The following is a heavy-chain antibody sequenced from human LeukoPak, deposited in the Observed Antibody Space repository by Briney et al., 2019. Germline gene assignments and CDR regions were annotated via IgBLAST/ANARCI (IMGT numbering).Heavy chain of an antibody. J-gene: IGHJ4*02. CDR3: VTNKDFYFDD. D-gene: IGHD1/OR15-1a*01. Sequence: GGSLRLSCAASGFAFSNYWVTWVRQAPGKGLEWVANINQDGSEKYYVDSVKGRFTISRDNGKYSLFLQMNSLRAEDTAVYYCVTNKDFYFDDWGQGTQVTVSS. V-gene: IGHV3-7*01. CDR1: GFAFSNYW. CDR2: INQDGSEK.